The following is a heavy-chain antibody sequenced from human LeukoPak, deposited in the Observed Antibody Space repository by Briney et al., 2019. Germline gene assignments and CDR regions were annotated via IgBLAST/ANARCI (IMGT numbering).Heavy chain of an antibody. Sequence: ASVKVSCKASGGTFSSYAISWVRQAPGQGLEWMGGIIPIFGTANYAQKFQGRVTITTDESTSTAYMELSSLRSEDTAVYYCARGEAEEGGYSYLDYWGQGTLVTVSS. CDR1: GGTFSSYA. J-gene: IGHJ4*02. V-gene: IGHV1-69*05. D-gene: IGHD5-18*01. CDR3: ARGEAEEGGYSYLDY. CDR2: IIPIFGTA.